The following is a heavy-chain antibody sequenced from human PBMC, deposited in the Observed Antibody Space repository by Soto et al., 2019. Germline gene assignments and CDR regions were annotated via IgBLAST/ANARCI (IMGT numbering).Heavy chain of an antibody. CDR1: GFTFSSYG. CDR2: ISYDGSNK. J-gene: IGHJ4*02. Sequence: PGGSLRLSCAASGFTFSSYGMHWVRQAPGKGLEWVAVISYDGSNKYYADSVKGRFTISRDNSKNTLYLQMNSLRAEDTAVYYCARERGYDILTGYSSVFDYWGQGTLVTVSS. V-gene: IGHV3-30*03. D-gene: IGHD3-9*01. CDR3: ARERGYDILTGYSSVFDY.